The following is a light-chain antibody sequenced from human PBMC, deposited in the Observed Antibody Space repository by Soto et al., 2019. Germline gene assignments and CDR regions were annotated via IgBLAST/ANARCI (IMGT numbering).Light chain of an antibody. V-gene: IGLV2-11*01. Sequence: QSALTQPRSVSGSPGQSVTISCTGTSSDVGGYKYVSWYQQHPGKAPKVMIYDVSKRPSGVPDRFSGSKSGNTASLTISGLQAEDEADYYCCSHAGDYTYVFGTGTKLTVL. J-gene: IGLJ1*01. CDR3: CSHAGDYTYV. CDR1: SSDVGGYKY. CDR2: DVS.